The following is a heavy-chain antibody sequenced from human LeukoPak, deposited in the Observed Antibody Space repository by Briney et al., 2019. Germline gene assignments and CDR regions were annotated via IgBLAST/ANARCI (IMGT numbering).Heavy chain of an antibody. CDR1: GGSFSGYY. J-gene: IGHJ5*02. Sequence: SETLSLTCAVYGGSFSGYYWSWIRQPPGKGLEWIGEINHSGSTNYNPSLKSRVTISVDTSKNQFSLKLSSVTAADTAVYYCARVPMVRGVISNNWFDPWGQGTLVTVSS. V-gene: IGHV4-34*01. CDR3: ARVPMVRGVISNNWFDP. D-gene: IGHD3-10*01. CDR2: INHSGST.